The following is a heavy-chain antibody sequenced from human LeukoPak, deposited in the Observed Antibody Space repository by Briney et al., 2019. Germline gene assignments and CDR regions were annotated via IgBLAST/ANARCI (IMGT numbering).Heavy chain of an antibody. CDR2: IDSTGAYT. Sequence: GGSLRLSCAASGFIFSNYAMSWVRQAPGKWLEWVSAIDSTGAYTWYADSVKGRFTISKDSSKTILYLQMNSLRAEDAAVYFCAKGSAAGRPYYFDYWGQGTLVTVSS. J-gene: IGHJ4*02. V-gene: IGHV3-23*01. CDR1: GFIFSNYA. CDR3: AKGSAAGRPYYFDY. D-gene: IGHD6-25*01.